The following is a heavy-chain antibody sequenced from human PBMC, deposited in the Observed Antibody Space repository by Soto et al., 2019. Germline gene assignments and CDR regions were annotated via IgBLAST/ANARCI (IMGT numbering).Heavy chain of an antibody. V-gene: IGHV1-3*01. D-gene: IGHD2-2*01. CDR1: GYSFTKYG. J-gene: IGHJ6*02. Sequence: GASVKVSCKTSGYSFTKYGLHWVRQAPGQRLEWMGWINPGNGDTKYSQKFQGRVTITRGTSATTAYMELSSLRSEDSAVFYCARTDCSSTSCYNYYYYGMDVWGQGTTVTVSS. CDR3: ARTDCSSTSCYNYYYYGMDV. CDR2: INPGNGDT.